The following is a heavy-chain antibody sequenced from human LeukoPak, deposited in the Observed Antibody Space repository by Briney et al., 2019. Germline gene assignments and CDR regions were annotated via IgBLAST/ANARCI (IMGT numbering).Heavy chain of an antibody. CDR2: ISAYNGNT. J-gene: IGHJ4*02. CDR3: ARDQGIYNHRIIDS. Sequence: ASVKVSCKAFGYTFTGYYMHWVRQAPGQGLEWMGWISAYNGNTNFAQEFQGRVTMTTDTSTSTASMELRSLRSDDTAVYYCARDQGIYNHRIIDSWGQGTLVTVSS. CDR1: GYTFTGYY. D-gene: IGHD5-12*01. V-gene: IGHV1-18*04.